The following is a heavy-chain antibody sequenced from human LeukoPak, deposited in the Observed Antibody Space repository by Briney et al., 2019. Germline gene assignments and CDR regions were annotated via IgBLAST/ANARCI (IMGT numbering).Heavy chain of an antibody. CDR2: TQYRGYA. CDR1: GGSISSGDYY. J-gene: IGHJ4*02. D-gene: IGHD4-17*01. Sequence: PSQTLSLTCTVSGGSISSGDYYWSWIRQPPGKGLEWIGYTQYRGYADYSPSLKSRVTISVDTSNNQCSLRLSSVTATDTAVYYCARVGSLTTFDWGQGTLVTVSS. V-gene: IGHV4-30-4*01. CDR3: ARVGSLTTFD.